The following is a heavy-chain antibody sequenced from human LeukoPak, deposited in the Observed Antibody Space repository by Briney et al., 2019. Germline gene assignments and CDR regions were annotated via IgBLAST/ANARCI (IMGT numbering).Heavy chain of an antibody. Sequence: SGGSLRLSCAASGFTFSKYAMSWVRQAPGTGLEWVSAISDSGGGTYYAASVRGRFTISRDNSKNTLHLQMNSLRAEDTAVYYCAKYYYDSSGSRHLDYWGQGTLVTVSS. CDR2: ISDSGGGT. J-gene: IGHJ4*02. CDR3: AKYYYDSSGSRHLDY. V-gene: IGHV3-23*01. CDR1: GFTFSKYA. D-gene: IGHD3-22*01.